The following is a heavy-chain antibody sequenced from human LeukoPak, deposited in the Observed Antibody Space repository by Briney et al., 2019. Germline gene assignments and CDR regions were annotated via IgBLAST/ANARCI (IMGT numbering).Heavy chain of an antibody. D-gene: IGHD1-26*01. CDR1: GFTFGDYA. CDR3: TRAGGWEDLGD. J-gene: IGHJ1*01. CDR2: IRSKAYGGTT. V-gene: IGHV3-49*04. Sequence: PGRSLETLCTASGFTFGDYARSWVRQAPGKGLEWVGFIRSKAYGGTTEYAASVKSRFTISRDDSNSIAYLQMNSLKTEDTAVYYCTRAGGWEDLGDRGQGTLVTVSS.